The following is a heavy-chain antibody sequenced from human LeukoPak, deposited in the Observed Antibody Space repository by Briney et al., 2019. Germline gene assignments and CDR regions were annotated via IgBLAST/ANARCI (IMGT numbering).Heavy chain of an antibody. CDR2: INPNSGGT. CDR3: ARVRGYSYGRDAFDI. V-gene: IGHV1-2*02. J-gene: IGHJ3*02. Sequence: ASVKVSCKSSGYTFTDYYMNWVRQAPGQGLQWMGWINPNSGGTNYAQKFQGRVTMTRDTSISTAYMELSRLRSDDTAVYYCARVRGYSYGRDAFDIWGQGTMVTASS. D-gene: IGHD5-18*01. CDR1: GYTFTDYY.